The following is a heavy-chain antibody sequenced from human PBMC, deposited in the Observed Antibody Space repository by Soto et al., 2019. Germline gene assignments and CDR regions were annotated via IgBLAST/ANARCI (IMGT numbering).Heavy chain of an antibody. Sequence: GGSLRRSCAASGFTFSSYGMHWVRQAPGKGLEWVAVISYDGSNKYYADSVKGRFTISRDNSKNTLYLQMNSLRAEDTAVYYCAKDPMTSIAAKYFDYWGQGTLVTVSS. CDR3: AKDPMTSIAAKYFDY. V-gene: IGHV3-30*18. D-gene: IGHD6-6*01. CDR1: GFTFSSYG. CDR2: ISYDGSNK. J-gene: IGHJ4*02.